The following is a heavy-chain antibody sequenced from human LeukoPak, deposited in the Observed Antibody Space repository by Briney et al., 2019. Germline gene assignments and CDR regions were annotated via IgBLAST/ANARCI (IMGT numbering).Heavy chain of an antibody. CDR3: TRSSISPARFDP. J-gene: IGHJ5*02. CDR1: GLTFSLSA. CDR2: IRSKTNTYAT. D-gene: IGHD3-10*01. V-gene: IGHV3-73*01. Sequence: GGSLRLSCAASGLTFSLSAIHWVRQTSGKGLEWVGRIRSKTNTYATAYAASVKGRFTISRDDSKNTAYLQMNSLKTEDTAIYYCTRSSISPARFDPWGQGTLVTVSS.